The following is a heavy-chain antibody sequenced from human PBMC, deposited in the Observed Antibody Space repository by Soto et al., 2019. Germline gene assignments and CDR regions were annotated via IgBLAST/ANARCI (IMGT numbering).Heavy chain of an antibody. CDR2: VFWDDDK. J-gene: IGHJ3*01. CDR1: GFSLSTTGVG. CDR3: ARSLASWVNVFDF. V-gene: IGHV2-5*02. Sequence: QITLKESGPTLVKPTQTLTLTCTYSGFSLSTTGVGVGWIRQPPGKALEWLAIVFWDDDKRYSLSLKNRLPITQDTSKHQVVFTMTNMDPADTATYYCARSLASWVNVFDFWGQGTLVTVSS.